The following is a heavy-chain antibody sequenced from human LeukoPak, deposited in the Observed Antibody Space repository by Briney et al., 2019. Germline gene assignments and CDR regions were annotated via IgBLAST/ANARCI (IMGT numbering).Heavy chain of an antibody. CDR1: GGSISSYY. CDR2: IYYSGST. J-gene: IGHJ4*02. CDR3: ARVQAYGGKGYFDY. D-gene: IGHD4-23*01. V-gene: IGHV4-59*01. Sequence: SETLSLTCTVSGGSISSYYWSWIRQPPGKGLEWIGYIYYSGSTNYNPSPKSRVTISVDTSKNQFSLKLSSVTAADTAVYYCARVQAYGGKGYFDYWGQGTLVTVSS.